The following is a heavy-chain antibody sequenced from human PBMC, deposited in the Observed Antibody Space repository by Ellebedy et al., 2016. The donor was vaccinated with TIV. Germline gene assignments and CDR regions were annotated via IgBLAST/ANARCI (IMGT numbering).Heavy chain of an antibody. Sequence: MPSETLSLTCTVSGYSISSGYYWGWIRQPPGKGLEWFGSIYHSGSTYYNPSIKSRVTMSVDTSKNQFSLKLSSVTAADMAVYYCARDHEVEWGLYGGGKFYYGMDIWGQGTTVTVSS. CDR1: GYSISSGYY. J-gene: IGHJ6*02. D-gene: IGHD3-3*01. V-gene: IGHV4-38-2*02. CDR3: ARDHEVEWGLYGGGKFYYGMDI. CDR2: IYHSGST.